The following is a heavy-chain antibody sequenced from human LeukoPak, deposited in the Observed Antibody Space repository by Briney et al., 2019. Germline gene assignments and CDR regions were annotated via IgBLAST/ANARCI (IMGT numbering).Heavy chain of an antibody. V-gene: IGHV3-23*01. CDR3: AKDPGYSFHNWFDP. D-gene: IGHD5-18*01. CDR2: ISGSGGST. Sequence: GGSLRLSCAASGFTFSRYGMSWVRQAPGKGLEWVSAISGSGGSTYYADSVKGRFTISRDNSKNTLYLQMNSLRAEDTAVYYCAKDPGYSFHNWFDPWGQGTLVTVSS. CDR1: GFTFSRYG. J-gene: IGHJ5*02.